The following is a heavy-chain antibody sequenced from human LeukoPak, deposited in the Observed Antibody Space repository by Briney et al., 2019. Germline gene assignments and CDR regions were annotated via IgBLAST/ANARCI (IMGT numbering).Heavy chain of an antibody. CDR2: MSHTGAT. CDR3: ARGLHYNILTGGMDV. CDR1: GGSFSGYY. V-gene: IGHV4-34*01. J-gene: IGHJ6*02. Sequence: PSETLSLTCAVFGGSFSGYYWSWIRQSPEKGLEWIGEMSHTGATNSNPSLKSRVTVSVDTSKKQFSLNLRSVTAADTAVYYCARGLHYNILTGGMDVWGQGTTVIVSS. D-gene: IGHD3-9*01.